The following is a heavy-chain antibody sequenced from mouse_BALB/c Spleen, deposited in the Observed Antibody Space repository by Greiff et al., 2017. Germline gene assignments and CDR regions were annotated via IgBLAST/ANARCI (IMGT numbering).Heavy chain of an antibody. D-gene: IGHD1-2*01. Sequence: QVQLKQSGAELARPGASVKLSCKASGYTFTDYYINWVKQRTGQGLEWIGEIYPGSGNTYYNEKFKGKATLTADKSSSTAYMQLSSLTSEDSAVYFCARERATADYFDYWGQGTTLTVSS. V-gene: IGHV1-77*01. CDR1: GYTFTDYY. J-gene: IGHJ2*01. CDR3: ARERATADYFDY. CDR2: IYPGSGNT.